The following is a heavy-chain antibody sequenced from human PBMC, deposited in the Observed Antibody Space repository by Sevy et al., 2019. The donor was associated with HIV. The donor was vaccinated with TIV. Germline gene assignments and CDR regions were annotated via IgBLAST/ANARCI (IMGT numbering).Heavy chain of an antibody. Sequence: GGSLRLSCAASGFTFSSYWMSWVRQAPGKGLEWVANIKQDGSEKYYVDSVKGRFTISRDNAKNSLYLQMNSLRAEDTAVYCCARVLYYDFWSGYLDGMDVWGQGTTVTVSS. CDR3: ARVLYYDFWSGYLDGMDV. CDR1: GFTFSSYW. V-gene: IGHV3-7*03. CDR2: IKQDGSEK. J-gene: IGHJ6*02. D-gene: IGHD3-3*01.